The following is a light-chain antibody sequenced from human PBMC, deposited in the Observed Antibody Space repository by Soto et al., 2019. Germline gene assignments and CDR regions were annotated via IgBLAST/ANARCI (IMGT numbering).Light chain of an antibody. V-gene: IGKV3-15*01. CDR3: QQYNNWPRA. CDR2: GAS. J-gene: IGKJ4*01. Sequence: EKVMTQSPATLSVSPGERVTLSCRASQSVSSNLAWYQQKPGQAPRLLIYGASTRATGIPDRFSGSGSGTEFTITIISLQSEDFAVYYCQQYNNWPRAFGGGTQVEIK. CDR1: QSVSSN.